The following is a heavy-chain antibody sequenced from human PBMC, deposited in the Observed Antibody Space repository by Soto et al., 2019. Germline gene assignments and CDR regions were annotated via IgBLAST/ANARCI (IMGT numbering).Heavy chain of an antibody. J-gene: IGHJ4*02. CDR3: ARVYYYDRYYYFDY. Sequence: SVKVSCKASGGTFSSYAISWVRQAPGQGLEWMGGIIPIFGTANYAQKFQGRVTITADESTSTAYMELSSQRSEDTAVYYCARVYYYDRYYYFDYWGQGTLVTVSS. V-gene: IGHV1-69*13. CDR1: GGTFSSYA. D-gene: IGHD3-22*01. CDR2: IIPIFGTA.